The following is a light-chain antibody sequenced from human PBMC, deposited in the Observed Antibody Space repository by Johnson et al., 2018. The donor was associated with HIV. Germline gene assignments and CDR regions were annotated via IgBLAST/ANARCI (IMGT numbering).Light chain of an antibody. V-gene: IGLV1-51*02. J-gene: IGLJ1*01. CDR1: SSNIGKNH. CDR2: EDD. CDR3: GTWDSNLSVSKV. Sequence: QAVLTQPPSVSAAPGQKVTISCSGSSSNIGKNHVSWYQQFPGTAPKLLVYEDDKRPSDIPDRFSGSKSGTSATLGITGLQPGDEADYYCGTWDSNLSVSKVFGTGTKVTVL.